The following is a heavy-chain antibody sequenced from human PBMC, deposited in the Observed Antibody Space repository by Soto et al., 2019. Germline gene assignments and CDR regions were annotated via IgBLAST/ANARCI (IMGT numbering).Heavy chain of an antibody. Sequence: QIQLVQSGTEVKRSGASVKVSCKTSGYSFTTYGLSWVRQAPGRGLEWVGWISGYNGNTNYAQKFQGTVILTTDTTTTTGYMEIKSLSSDDTAVYYCVRDTYYYHSSGPAPFEYWGQGNQVTVS. J-gene: IGHJ4*02. D-gene: IGHD3-22*01. CDR1: GYSFTTYG. CDR3: VRDTYYYHSSGPAPFEY. CDR2: ISGYNGNT. V-gene: IGHV1-18*01.